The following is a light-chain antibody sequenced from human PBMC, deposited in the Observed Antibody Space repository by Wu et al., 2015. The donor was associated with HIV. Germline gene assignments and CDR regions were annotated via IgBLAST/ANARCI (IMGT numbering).Light chain of an antibody. Sequence: EIVMTQSPAILSVSPGERATLSCRASQSVSSNLAWYQQKPGQAPSLLIYGASTGATGIPARFSGSGSGTEFTLTISSMQSEDFAVYYCQQYNNWPPLTFGGGTKVEIK. V-gene: IGKV3-15*01. J-gene: IGKJ4*01. CDR3: QQYNNWPPLT. CDR2: GAS. CDR1: QSVSSN.